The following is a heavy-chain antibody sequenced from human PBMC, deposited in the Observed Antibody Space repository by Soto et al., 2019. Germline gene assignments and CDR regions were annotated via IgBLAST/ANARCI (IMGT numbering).Heavy chain of an antibody. D-gene: IGHD6-6*01. CDR3: VTWGGIEARNLDH. CDR2: INYNGGTT. V-gene: IGHV3-64D*06. J-gene: IGHJ4*02. Sequence: PVGSLRLSCSASGFPFSNHAMHWVRQAPGKGLEYVSAINYNGGTTYYVDSVKGRFTISRDNSKNTLYLQMSSLKVEDTAMYHCVTWGGIEARNLDHWGQGTLVTVS. CDR1: GFPFSNHA.